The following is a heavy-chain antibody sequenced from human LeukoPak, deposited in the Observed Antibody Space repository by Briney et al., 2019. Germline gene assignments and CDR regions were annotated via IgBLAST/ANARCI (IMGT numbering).Heavy chain of an antibody. D-gene: IGHD4-17*01. CDR2: IYHSGST. J-gene: IGHJ3*02. Sequence: SETLSLTCTVSGGSISSGGYSWSWIRQPPGKGLEWIGYIYHSGSTYCNPSLKSRVTISVGRSKNQFSLKLSSVTAADTAVYYCASTVTSSSAFDIWGQGTMVTVSS. CDR3: ASTVTSSSAFDI. V-gene: IGHV4-30-2*01. CDR1: GGSISSGGYS.